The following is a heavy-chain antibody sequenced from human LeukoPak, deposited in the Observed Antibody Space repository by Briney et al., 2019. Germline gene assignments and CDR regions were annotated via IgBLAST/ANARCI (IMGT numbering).Heavy chain of an antibody. CDR3: ARVSIYSSSPLNWFDP. J-gene: IGHJ5*02. D-gene: IGHD6-6*01. Sequence: GGSLRLSCAASGFTFSSYSMNWVRQAPGKGLEWVSYISSSSSTIYYADSVKGRFTISRDNAKNSLYLQMNSLRAEDTAVYYCARVSIYSSSPLNWFDPWGQGTLVTVSS. CDR2: ISSSSSTI. CDR1: GFTFSSYS. V-gene: IGHV3-48*01.